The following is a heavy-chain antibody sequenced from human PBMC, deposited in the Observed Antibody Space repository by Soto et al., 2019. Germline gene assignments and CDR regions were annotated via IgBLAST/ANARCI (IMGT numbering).Heavy chain of an antibody. D-gene: IGHD2-15*01. Sequence: QVQLVESGGGVVQPGRSLRLSCAASGFTFSSYGMHWVRQAPGKGLEWVAVIWYDGSNKYYADSVKGRFTISRDNSKNTRYLQMNSLRAEDTAVYYCARGYCSGGSCYPYYFDYWGQGTLVTVSS. J-gene: IGHJ4*02. CDR1: GFTFSSYG. CDR2: IWYDGSNK. CDR3: ARGYCSGGSCYPYYFDY. V-gene: IGHV3-33*01.